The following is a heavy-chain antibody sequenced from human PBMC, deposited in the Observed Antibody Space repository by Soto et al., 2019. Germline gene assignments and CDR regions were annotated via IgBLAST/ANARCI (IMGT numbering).Heavy chain of an antibody. J-gene: IGHJ6*03. Sequence: EVQLVESGGGLAQPGGSLRLSCAASGFTVSSDAMDWVRQSPGKGLEYVSGISSNGIGTYYASSVKGRFTISRDNSRDTVYLQMDSLRPEDMAVYYCARRASADYYYMDVWGKGTTVTVS. V-gene: IGHV3-64*01. CDR2: ISSNGIGT. CDR1: GFTVSSDA. CDR3: ARRASADYYYMDV. D-gene: IGHD1-26*01.